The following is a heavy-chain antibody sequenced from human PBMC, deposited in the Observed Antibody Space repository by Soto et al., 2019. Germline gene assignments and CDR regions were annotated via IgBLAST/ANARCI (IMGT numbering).Heavy chain of an antibody. CDR1: GYNFSPFW. Sequence: HPGGSMRLFCAGSGYNFSPFWMHWVRQTTGKGLVWVSHMNSGGTTEVYADSVRGRFTIYRDNAENTLYLQMNSLKAEGMAVYYCVRDRGYPDSFDVWGRGTLVTVS. CDR2: MNSGGTTE. CDR3: VRDRGYPDSFDV. D-gene: IGHD3-10*01. J-gene: IGHJ3*01. V-gene: IGHV3-74*01.